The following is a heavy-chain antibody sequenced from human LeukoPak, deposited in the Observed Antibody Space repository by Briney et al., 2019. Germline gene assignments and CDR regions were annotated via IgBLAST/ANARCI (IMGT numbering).Heavy chain of an antibody. J-gene: IGHJ4*02. D-gene: IGHD5-24*01. Sequence: SETLSLTCAVSGVSISSNNWWNWIRQPPGKGLEWIGEINHSGRAKYNPSLKSRVTISLETSNNAFSLKVSSVTAADTAVYYCAAELDGYKTFDQWGQGTLVTVSS. CDR2: INHSGRA. CDR1: GVSISSNNW. V-gene: IGHV4/OR15-8*01. CDR3: AAELDGYKTFDQ.